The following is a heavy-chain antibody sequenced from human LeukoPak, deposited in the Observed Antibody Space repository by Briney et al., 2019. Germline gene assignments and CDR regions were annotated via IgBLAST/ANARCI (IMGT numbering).Heavy chain of an antibody. J-gene: IGHJ4*02. CDR1: GFTFSNFA. D-gene: IGHD4-17*01. CDR2: INPDGSTT. V-gene: IGHV3-74*01. Sequence: GGSLRLSCAASGFTFSNFAMSWVRQAPGKGLVWVSGINPDGSTTTYADSVKGRFTISRENAKSTLYLHMNILRVEDTAVYYCARGRYGDYHWGQGILVTVSS. CDR3: ARGRYGDYH.